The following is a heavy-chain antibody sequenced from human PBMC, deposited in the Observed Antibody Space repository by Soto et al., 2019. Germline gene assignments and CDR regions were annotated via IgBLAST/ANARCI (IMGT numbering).Heavy chain of an antibody. CDR2: IYYSGST. CDR1: GGSISSGGYY. V-gene: IGHV4-31*03. CDR3: ASLVAGVFDY. D-gene: IGHD6-19*01. J-gene: IGHJ4*02. Sequence: QVQLQESGPGLVKASQTLSLTCTVSGGSISSGGYYWSWIRQHPGKGLEWTGYIYYSGSTYYNPSLKSRVTISVDTSKNQFSLQLSSVTAADTAVYYCASLVAGVFDYWGQGTLVTVSS.